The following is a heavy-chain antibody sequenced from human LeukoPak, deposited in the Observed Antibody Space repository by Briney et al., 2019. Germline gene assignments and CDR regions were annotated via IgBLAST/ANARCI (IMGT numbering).Heavy chain of an antibody. J-gene: IGHJ4*02. Sequence: PGGSLRLSCAASGFTFSSNYMSWVRQAPGKGLEWVSVIYSGGSTYYTDSATGRFTISTDNSKNTLYLQMNSLRAEDTAVYYCVRGDYGDYTLFDYWGQGTLVTVSS. CDR1: GFTFSSNY. V-gene: IGHV3-53*01. D-gene: IGHD4-17*01. CDR3: VRGDYGDYTLFDY. CDR2: IYSGGST.